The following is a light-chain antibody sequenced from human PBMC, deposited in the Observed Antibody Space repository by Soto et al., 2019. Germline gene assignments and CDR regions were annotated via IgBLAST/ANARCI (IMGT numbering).Light chain of an antibody. V-gene: IGKV1-27*01. CDR1: QGISNY. J-gene: IGKJ4*01. Sequence: DIQMTQSPSSLSASVGDRVTITCRASQGISNYLAWYQQKPGKVPKLLIYAASTLQSGVPSRFSGSGSGTDFTLTISSLQPEDVATYYCQKYNSARHFGGGTKVEIK. CDR2: AAS. CDR3: QKYNSARH.